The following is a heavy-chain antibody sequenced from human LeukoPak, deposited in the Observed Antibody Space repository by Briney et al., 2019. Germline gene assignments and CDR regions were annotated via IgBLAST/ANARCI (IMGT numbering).Heavy chain of an antibody. CDR1: GFTFSSYA. CDR2: ISWNSGSI. D-gene: IGHD6-19*01. V-gene: IGHV3-9*03. Sequence: GGSLRLSCAASGFTFSSYAMSWVRQAPGKGLEWVSGISWNSGSIGYADSVKGRFTISRDNAKNSLYLQMNSLRAEDMALDHCAKDTKAVAGYFDYWGQGTLVTVSS. CDR3: AKDTKAVAGYFDY. J-gene: IGHJ4*02.